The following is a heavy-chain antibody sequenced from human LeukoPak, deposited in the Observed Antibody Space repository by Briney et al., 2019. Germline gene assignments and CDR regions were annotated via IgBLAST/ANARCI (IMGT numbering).Heavy chain of an antibody. CDR1: IHIFHIYG. V-gene: IGHV3-33*01. D-gene: IGHD6-13*01. J-gene: IGHJ4*02. Sequence: GRSLRLSCAAWIHIFHIYGMLWLRQAPGKGLEWVAVIWYDGSNKYYADSVKGRFTISRDHSKNTLNLQMDRESAEDTAVYHYARWGRAVAGTLDYWGQGTLVTVSS. CDR2: IWYDGSNK. CDR3: ARWGRAVAGTLDY.